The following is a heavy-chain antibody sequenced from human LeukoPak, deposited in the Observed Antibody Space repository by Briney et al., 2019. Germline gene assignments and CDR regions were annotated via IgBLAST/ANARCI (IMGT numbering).Heavy chain of an antibody. CDR1: GFTSDDYA. J-gene: IGHJ6*02. D-gene: IGHD4-23*01. Sequence: GVLRLSCAASGFTSDDYAMHWVRQAPGKGLEWVSLISWDGGSTYYADSVKGRFTISRDNSKNSLYLQMNSLRAEDTALYYCAKVHGGKGFYYYYGMDVWGQGTTVTVSS. CDR3: AKVHGGKGFYYYYGMDV. CDR2: ISWDGGST. V-gene: IGHV3-43D*03.